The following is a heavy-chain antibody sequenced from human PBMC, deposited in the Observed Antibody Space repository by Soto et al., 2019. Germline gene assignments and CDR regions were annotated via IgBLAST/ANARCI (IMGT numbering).Heavy chain of an antibody. CDR1: GLTFSSYG. CDR2: IWYDGSNK. J-gene: IGHJ4*02. V-gene: IGHV3-33*01. CDR3: ARAYGGIVYFDY. Sequence: QVQLVESGGGVVQPGRSLRLSCAASGLTFSSYGMHWVRQAPGKGLEWVAVIWYDGSNKYYADSVKGRFTISRDNSKNTLYLQMNSLRAEDTGVYYCARAYGGIVYFDYWCQGTLVTVSS. D-gene: IGHD1-26*01.